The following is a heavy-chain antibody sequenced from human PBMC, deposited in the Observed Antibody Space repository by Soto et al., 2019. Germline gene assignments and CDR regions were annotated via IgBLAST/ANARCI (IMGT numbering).Heavy chain of an antibody. CDR3: ARQFTYGRV. CDR1: GFSLSTYW. J-gene: IGHJ4*02. CDR2: IHPDGGEK. V-gene: IGHV3-7*01. D-gene: IGHD3-10*01. Sequence: EVQLVESGGGLVQPGGSLRLSCAASGFSLSTYWMSWVRLTPGKGLEWVANIHPDGGEKHYVDSVKGRFSISRDNAKNSGYLQMNSLRAEDAAVYYCARQFTYGRVWGQGTLVTVSS.